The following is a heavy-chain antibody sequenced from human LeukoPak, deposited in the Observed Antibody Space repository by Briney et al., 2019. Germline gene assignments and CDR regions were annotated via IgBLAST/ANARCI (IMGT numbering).Heavy chain of an antibody. CDR2: ISAYNGNT. V-gene: IGHV1-18*01. J-gene: IGHJ4*02. CDR1: GYTFTSYG. Sequence: GASVKVSCKASGYTFTSYGISWVRQAPGQGLEWMGWISAYNGNTNYAQKLQGRVTMTTDTSTSTAYMELRSLRSDGTAVYYSARAPYYYDSSGYYLPFDYWGQGTLVTVSS. D-gene: IGHD3-22*01. CDR3: ARAPYYYDSSGYYLPFDY.